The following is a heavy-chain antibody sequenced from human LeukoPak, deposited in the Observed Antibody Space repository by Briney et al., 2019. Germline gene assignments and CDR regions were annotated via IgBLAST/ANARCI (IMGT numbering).Heavy chain of an antibody. D-gene: IGHD3-10*01. CDR3: ARDRRNYYGSGSYYNLDY. Sequence: ASVKVSCKASGGTFSSYAISWVRQAPGQGLEWMGGIIPIFGTANYAQKFQGRVTITADKSTSTAYMELSSLRSEDTAVYCCARDRRNYYGSGSYYNLDYWGQGTLVTVSS. CDR2: IIPIFGTA. V-gene: IGHV1-69*06. J-gene: IGHJ4*02. CDR1: GGTFSSYA.